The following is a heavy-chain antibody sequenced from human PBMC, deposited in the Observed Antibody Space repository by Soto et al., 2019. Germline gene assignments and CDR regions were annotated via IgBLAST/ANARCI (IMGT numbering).Heavy chain of an antibody. CDR1: GGTFSSYA. Sequence: SVKVSCKASGGTFSSYAISWVLQAPGQGLEWMGGIIPIFGTANYAQKFQGRVTITADESTSTAYMELSSLRSEDTAVYYCASTKVVVAATLEYYYYGMDVWGQGTTVTVSS. V-gene: IGHV1-69*13. J-gene: IGHJ6*02. CDR3: ASTKVVVAATLEYYYYGMDV. CDR2: IIPIFGTA. D-gene: IGHD2-15*01.